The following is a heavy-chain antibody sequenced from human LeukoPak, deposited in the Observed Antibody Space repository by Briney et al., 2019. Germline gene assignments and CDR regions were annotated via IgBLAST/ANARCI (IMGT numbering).Heavy chain of an antibody. Sequence: SESLSLTCAVYGGSFSGYYWSWIRQPPGKGLEWIGEINHSGSTNYNPSLKSRVTISVDTSKNQFSLKLSSVTAADTAVYYCASWDPIGEEELVTKLHDAFDIWGQGTMVTVSS. CDR3: ASWDPIGEEELVTKLHDAFDI. J-gene: IGHJ3*02. V-gene: IGHV4-34*01. CDR1: GGSFSGYY. D-gene: IGHD2-21*02. CDR2: INHSGST.